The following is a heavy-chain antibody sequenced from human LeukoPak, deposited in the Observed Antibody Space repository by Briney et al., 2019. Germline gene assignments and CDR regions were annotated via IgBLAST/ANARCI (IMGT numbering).Heavy chain of an antibody. CDR2: INHSGRT. CDR1: GGSFSGYY. J-gene: IGHJ5*02. CDR3: AREGGNNNWFDP. Sequence: SETLSLTCAVYGGSFSGYYWSWIRQPPGKGLEWIGEINHSGRTNYNPSLKSRVTISVDTSKNQFSLKLSSVTAADTAVYYCAREGGNNNWFDPWGQGTLVTVSS. V-gene: IGHV4-34*01. D-gene: IGHD4-23*01.